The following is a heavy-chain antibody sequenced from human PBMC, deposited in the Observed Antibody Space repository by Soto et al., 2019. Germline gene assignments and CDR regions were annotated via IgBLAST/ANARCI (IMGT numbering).Heavy chain of an antibody. D-gene: IGHD1-26*01. CDR2: IVVGSGNT. J-gene: IGHJ4*02. V-gene: IGHV1-58*01. Sequence: SVKVSCKASGFTFTSSAVQWVRQARGQRLEWIGWIVVGSGNTNYAQKFQERVTITRDMSTSTAYMELSSLRSEDTAVYYCAADTRVGATSYFDYWGQGTLVTVSS. CDR3: AADTRVGATSYFDY. CDR1: GFTFTSSA.